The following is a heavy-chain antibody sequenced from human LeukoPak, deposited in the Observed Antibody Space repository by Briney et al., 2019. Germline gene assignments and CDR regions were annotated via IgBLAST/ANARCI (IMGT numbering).Heavy chain of an antibody. D-gene: IGHD2-2*01. CDR2: INPNSGDT. V-gene: IGHV1-2*02. Sequence: ASLKVSCTASGYTFTRYYMHWVRQAPGQGFEWMGWINPNSGDTNYAQKFQGRVTMTRDTSISTARMELSRLRSDDTAVYYCARANPLYCSSTTCLFDYWGQGTLVTVSS. CDR1: GYTFTRYY. CDR3: ARANPLYCSSTTCLFDY. J-gene: IGHJ4*02.